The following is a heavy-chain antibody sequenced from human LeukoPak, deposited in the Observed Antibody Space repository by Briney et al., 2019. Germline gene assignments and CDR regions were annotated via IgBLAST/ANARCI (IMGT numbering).Heavy chain of an antibody. CDR1: GFTFSSYS. CDR3: ARDPWYYYDSSGYFTPYFDY. Sequence: KPGGSLRLSCAASGFTFSSYSMNWVRQAPGKGLEWVSSISSSRSYIYYADSVKGRFTISRDNAKNSLYLQMNSLRAEDTAVYYCARDPWYYYDSSGYFTPYFDYWGQGTLVTVS. V-gene: IGHV3-21*01. J-gene: IGHJ4*02. CDR2: ISSSRSYI. D-gene: IGHD3-22*01.